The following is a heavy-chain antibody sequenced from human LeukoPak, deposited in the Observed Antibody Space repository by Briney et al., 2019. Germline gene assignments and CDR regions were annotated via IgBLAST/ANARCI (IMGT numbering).Heavy chain of an antibody. J-gene: IGHJ4*02. CDR3: AKELRSDSSAYSYFDY. D-gene: IGHD3-22*01. V-gene: IGHV3-23*01. Sequence: AGGSLRLSCAASGFTFSSYAMTCVRQAPGKGLEWVLGISVSGGSTYYADSVKGRFTISRDNSKNTLYLQMNSLRAEDTAVYYCAKELRSDSSAYSYFDYWGQGTLVTVSS. CDR1: GFTFSSYA. CDR2: ISVSGGST.